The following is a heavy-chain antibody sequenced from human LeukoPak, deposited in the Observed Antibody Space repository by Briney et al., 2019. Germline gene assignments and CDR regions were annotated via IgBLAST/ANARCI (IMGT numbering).Heavy chain of an antibody. V-gene: IGHV1-18*01. D-gene: IGHD2-2*01. CDR3: ARESQYQLLRRWFDP. J-gene: IGHJ5*02. CDR2: ISAYNGNT. CDR1: GYTFTSYG. Sequence: ASVKVSCKASGYTFTSYGISWVRQAPGQGLEWMGWISAYNGNTNYAQKLQGRVTMTTDTSTSTAYMELRSLRSDDTAVYYCARESQYQLLRRWFDPWGQGTLVTVSS.